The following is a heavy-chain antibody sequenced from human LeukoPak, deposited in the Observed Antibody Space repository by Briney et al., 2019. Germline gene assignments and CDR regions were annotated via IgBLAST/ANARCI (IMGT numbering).Heavy chain of an antibody. CDR3: ASLAGSHAFDI. CDR1: GGSFSGYY. Sequence: PSETLSLTCAVYGGSFSGYYWSWIRQPPGKGLEWIGEINHSGSTNYNPSLKSRVTISVDTSKNQFSLKLSPVTAADTAVYYCASLAGSHAFDIWGQGTMVTVSS. D-gene: IGHD3-10*01. CDR2: INHSGST. J-gene: IGHJ3*02. V-gene: IGHV4-34*01.